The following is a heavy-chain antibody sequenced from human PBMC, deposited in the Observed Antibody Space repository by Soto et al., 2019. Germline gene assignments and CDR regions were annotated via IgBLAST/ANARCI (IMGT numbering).Heavy chain of an antibody. J-gene: IGHJ4*02. D-gene: IGHD1-1*01. CDR1: GFTISSYD. V-gene: IGHV3-23*01. CDR3: AKDKPGTTSFDY. Sequence: GGSLRLCCAASGFTISSYDMIWVRQAPGKGLEWVSGLSDRGATTHYADSVKGRFTISRDTSKNTLYLQMNTLRAEDTAVYYCAKDKPGTTSFDYWGRGTLVTVSS. CDR2: LSDRGATT.